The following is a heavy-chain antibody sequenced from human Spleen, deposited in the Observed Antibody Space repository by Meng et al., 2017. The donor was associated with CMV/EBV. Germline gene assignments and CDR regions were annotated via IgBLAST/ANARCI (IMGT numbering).Heavy chain of an antibody. Sequence: SETLSLTCAVSGASITTTKWWTWVRQPPGKGLEWVGEIDHSGHSNSNPSLKSRLTLSLDTSKNHLSLRMTSVTAEDTAIYYCARVREHTSLGNYWFDPWGQGTLDTVSS. CDR2: IDHSGHS. V-gene: IGHV4-4*02. CDR1: GASITTTKW. J-gene: IGHJ5*02. CDR3: ARVREHTSLGNYWFDP. D-gene: IGHD3-16*01.